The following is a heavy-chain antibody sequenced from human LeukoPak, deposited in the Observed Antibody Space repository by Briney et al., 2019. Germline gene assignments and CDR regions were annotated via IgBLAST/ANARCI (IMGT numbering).Heavy chain of an antibody. V-gene: IGHV3-48*04. CDR2: ISSSSNII. J-gene: IGHJ4*02. Sequence: PGGSLRLSCAASGFTFSNHNMNWVRQPPGKGLQWVSYISSSSNIIYYADSVKGRFTISRDNAKNSLYLQMNSLRAEDTALYYCAKDLRGYSYGIDYWGQGTLVTVSS. CDR3: AKDLRGYSYGIDY. D-gene: IGHD5-18*01. CDR1: GFTFSNHN.